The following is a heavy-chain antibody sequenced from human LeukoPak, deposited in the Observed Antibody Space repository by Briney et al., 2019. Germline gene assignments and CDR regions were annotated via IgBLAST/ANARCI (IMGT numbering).Heavy chain of an antibody. D-gene: IGHD6-6*01. CDR3: ARGMAFEYSSSSVGSAKDAFDI. CDR2: IYYSGST. V-gene: IGHV4-39*01. Sequence: SETLSLTCTVSGGSISSSSYYWGWIRQPPGKGLEWIGSIYYSGSTYYNPSLKSRVTISVDTSKNQFSLKLSSVTAADTAVYYCARGMAFEYSSSSVGSAKDAFDIWGQGTMVIVSS. CDR1: GGSISSSSYY. J-gene: IGHJ3*02.